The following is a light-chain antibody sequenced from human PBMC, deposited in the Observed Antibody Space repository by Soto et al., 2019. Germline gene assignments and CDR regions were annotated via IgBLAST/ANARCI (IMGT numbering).Light chain of an antibody. CDR3: QPYNNWPLT. J-gene: IGKJ4*01. CDR2: DTS. Sequence: EVVLRPSPATLCVSAVERATLSCRASQGIGDTLAWYQHKPGQTPRLLIYDTSTRATGVPTRFSGSRSGAEFTLTINSLQSEDFAVYYCQPYNNWPLTFGGGTKVDIK. CDR1: QGIGDT. V-gene: IGKV3-15*01.